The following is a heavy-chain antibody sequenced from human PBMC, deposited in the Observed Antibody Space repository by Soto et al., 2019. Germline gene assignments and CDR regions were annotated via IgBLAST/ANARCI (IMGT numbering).Heavy chain of an antibody. CDR2: INHSGST. D-gene: IGHD6-13*01. CDR1: GGSFSGYY. J-gene: IGHJ4*02. Sequence: SETLSLTCAVYGGSFSGYYWSWIRQPPGKGLEWIGEINHSGSTNYNPSLKSRVTISVDTSKNQFSLKLSSVTAADTAVYYCARGAVDTLKQQLGWVFNYWGQGTLVTAPQ. V-gene: IGHV4-34*01. CDR3: ARGAVDTLKQQLGWVFNY.